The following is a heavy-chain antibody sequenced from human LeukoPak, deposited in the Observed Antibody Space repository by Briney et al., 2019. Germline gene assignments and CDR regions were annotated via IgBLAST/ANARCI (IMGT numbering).Heavy chain of an antibody. CDR2: IYYSGST. D-gene: IGHD5-24*01. CDR3: ARDSVGGYNR. J-gene: IGHJ4*02. V-gene: IGHV4-39*07. Sequence: SETLSLACTVSGGSISSSSYYWGWIRQPPGKGLEWIGSIYYSGSTYYNPSLKSRVTISVDTSKNQFSLKLSSVTAADTAVYYCARDSVGGYNRWGQGTLVTVSS. CDR1: GGSISSSSYY.